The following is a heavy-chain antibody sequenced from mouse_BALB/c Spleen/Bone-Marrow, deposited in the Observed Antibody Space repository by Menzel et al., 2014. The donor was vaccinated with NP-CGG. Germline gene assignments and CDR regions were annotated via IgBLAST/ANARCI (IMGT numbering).Heavy chain of an antibody. CDR1: GFTFSSYG. V-gene: IGHV5-6-3*01. D-gene: IGHD2-4*01. CDR3: AREDYDWFAY. J-gene: IGHJ3*01. Sequence: EVMLVESGGGLVQPGGSLKLSCAASGFTFSSYGMSWVRQTPDKRLELVATINSNGGSTYYPDSVKGRFTISRDNAKNTLYLQMSSLKSEDTAMYYCAREDYDWFAYWSQGTLVTVSA. CDR2: INSNGGST.